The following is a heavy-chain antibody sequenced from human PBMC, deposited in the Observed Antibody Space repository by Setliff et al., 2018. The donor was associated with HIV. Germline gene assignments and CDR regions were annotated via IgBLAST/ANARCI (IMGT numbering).Heavy chain of an antibody. D-gene: IGHD2-15*01. J-gene: IGHJ5*01. Sequence: ASVKVSCKASGYSFSNFAIHWVRQAPGQRLEWLGWINAGSGNTRYSQKFQDRLTITRDTSARTVYMELSSLESDDTAVYYCARVRCSGANCFNWFDFWGQGTPVTVSS. CDR1: GYSFSNFA. CDR3: ARVRCSGANCFNWFDF. CDR2: INAGSGNT. V-gene: IGHV1-3*01.